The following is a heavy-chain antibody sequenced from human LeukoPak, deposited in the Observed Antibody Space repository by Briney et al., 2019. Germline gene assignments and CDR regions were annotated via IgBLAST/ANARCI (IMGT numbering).Heavy chain of an antibody. CDR3: ARDGRTVWGTYRPSYYFDY. D-gene: IGHD3-16*02. CDR2: INPNSGGT. CDR1: GYTFTGYY. V-gene: IGHV1-2*02. Sequence: ASVKVSCKASGYTFTGYYMHWVRQAPGQGLEWMGWINPNSGGTNYAQKFQGRVTMTRDTSISTAYMELSRLRSDDTAVYYCARDGRTVWGTYRPSYYFDYWGQGTLVTVSS. J-gene: IGHJ4*02.